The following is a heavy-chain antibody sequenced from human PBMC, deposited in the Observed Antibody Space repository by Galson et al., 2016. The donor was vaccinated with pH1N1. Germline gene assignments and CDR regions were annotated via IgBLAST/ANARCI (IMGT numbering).Heavy chain of an antibody. J-gene: IGHJ4*02. CDR2: IIPILGLP. V-gene: IGHV1-69*10. CDR1: GGSFTRYA. Sequence: SVKVSCKASGGSFTRYAISWVRQAPGQGLEWIGRIIPILGLPNYAQKFQGRVTITADKSASTVYMELSSLRSEDTAVYYCGAYDSSGFYYPKIDYWGQGTLVTVSS. CDR3: GAYDSSGFYYPKIDY. D-gene: IGHD3-22*01.